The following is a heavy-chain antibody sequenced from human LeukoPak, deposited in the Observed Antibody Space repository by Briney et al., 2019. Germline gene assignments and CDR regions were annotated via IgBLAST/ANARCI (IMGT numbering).Heavy chain of an antibody. J-gene: IGHJ6*02. CDR2: IRSKAYRGTT. Sequence: GGSLRLSCTGSRFTFGDHAMSWVRQAPGKGLEWVGFIRSKAYRGTTEYAASVKGRFTISRDDSASIAYPQMNSLKTEDTAVYYCARGPIQLWIHNAMDVWGQGTTVTVSS. CDR1: RFTFGDHA. CDR3: ARGPIQLWIHNAMDV. V-gene: IGHV3-49*04. D-gene: IGHD1-1*01.